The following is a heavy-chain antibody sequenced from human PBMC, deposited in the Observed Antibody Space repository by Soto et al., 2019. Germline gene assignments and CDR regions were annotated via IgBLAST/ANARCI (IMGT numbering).Heavy chain of an antibody. CDR1: GGSFSGYY. D-gene: IGHD6-19*01. Sequence: SETLSLTCAVYGGSFSGYYWSWIRQPPGKGLEWIGEINHSGSTNYNPSLKSRVTISVDTSKNQFSLKLSSVTAADTAVYYCARGPRAVAGRDYWGQGTLVTXSS. J-gene: IGHJ4*02. V-gene: IGHV4-34*01. CDR3: ARGPRAVAGRDY. CDR2: INHSGST.